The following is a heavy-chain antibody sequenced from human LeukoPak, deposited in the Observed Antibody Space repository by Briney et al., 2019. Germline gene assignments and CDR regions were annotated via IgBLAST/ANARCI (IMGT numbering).Heavy chain of an antibody. V-gene: IGHV4-59*12. D-gene: IGHD3-22*01. Sequence: SETLSLTCTVSGGSISSYYWSWIRQPPGKGLEWIGYIYYSGSTNYNPSLKSRVTISVDTSKNQFSLKLSSVTAADTAVYYCAREGSYYDGSGSYIVDAFDIWGQGTMVSVSS. CDR2: IYYSGST. CDR3: AREGSYYDGSGSYIVDAFDI. CDR1: GGSISSYY. J-gene: IGHJ3*02.